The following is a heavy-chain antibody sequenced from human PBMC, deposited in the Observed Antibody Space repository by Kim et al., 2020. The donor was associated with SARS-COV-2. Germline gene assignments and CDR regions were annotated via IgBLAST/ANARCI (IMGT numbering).Heavy chain of an antibody. J-gene: IGHJ6*03. D-gene: IGHD2-2*01. CDR2: INTNTGNP. CDR3: AREMRTVVTRNYYYHMDV. CDR1: GYSFTSHG. V-gene: IGHV7-4-1*02. Sequence: ASVNVSCKASGYSFTSHGMNWVRQAPGQGLEWMGWINTNTGNPTYAQAFTGRFVFSMDTSVSTAYLQISSLQADDTAVYYCAREMRTVVTRNYYYHMDVWGKGTTVSVSS.